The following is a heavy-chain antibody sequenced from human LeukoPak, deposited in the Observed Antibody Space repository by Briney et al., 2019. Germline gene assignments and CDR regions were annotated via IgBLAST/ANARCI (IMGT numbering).Heavy chain of an antibody. CDR1: GYTFTSYY. Sequence: ASVKVSCKASGYTFTSYYMHWVRQAPGQGLEWMGIINPSGGSTSYAQKFQGRVTMTTDTSTSTAYMELRSLRSDDTAVYYCARGGYYDFWSGYYSHYFDYWGQGTLVTVSS. J-gene: IGHJ4*02. CDR3: ARGGYYDFWSGYYSHYFDY. CDR2: INPSGGST. V-gene: IGHV1-46*01. D-gene: IGHD3-3*01.